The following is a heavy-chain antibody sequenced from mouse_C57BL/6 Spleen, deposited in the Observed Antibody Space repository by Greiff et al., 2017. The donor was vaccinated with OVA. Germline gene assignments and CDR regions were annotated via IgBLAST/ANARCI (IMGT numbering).Heavy chain of an antibody. CDR3: ARLDYFDY. CDR1: GYSFTGYY. CDR2: INPSTGGT. J-gene: IGHJ2*01. Sequence: EVKLLESGPELVKPGASVKISCKASGYSFTGYYMNWVKQSPEKSLEWIGEINPSTGGTTYNQKFKAKATLTVDKSSSTAYMQLKSLTSEDSAVYYCARLDYFDYWGQGTTLTVSS. V-gene: IGHV1-42*01.